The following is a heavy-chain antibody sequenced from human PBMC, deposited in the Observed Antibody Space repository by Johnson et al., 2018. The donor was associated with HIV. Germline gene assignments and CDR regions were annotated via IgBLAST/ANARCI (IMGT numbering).Heavy chain of an antibody. Sequence: VQLVESGGGLVQPWGSLRLSCAASGFTVSSNYMSWVRQAPGKGLEWVSVIYRGGSTYYADSVTGRFTISRDNSNNTLYLQMNRLRADDTAVYYCGRLYESSVYGAFDLWGQGTIVTVSS. V-gene: IGHV3-66*01. CDR1: GFTVSSNY. CDR3: GRLYESSVYGAFDL. CDR2: IYRGGST. D-gene: IGHD3-22*01. J-gene: IGHJ3*01.